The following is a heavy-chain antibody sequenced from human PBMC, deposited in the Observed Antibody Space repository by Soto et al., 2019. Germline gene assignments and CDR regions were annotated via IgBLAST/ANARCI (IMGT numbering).Heavy chain of an antibody. CDR1: GFTFSSYW. J-gene: IGHJ4*02. CDR2: INSDGSST. D-gene: IGHD4-17*01. CDR3: ARARGYVDYVAVFDY. V-gene: IGHV3-74*01. Sequence: EVQLVESGGGLVQPGGSLRLSCAASGFTFSSYWMHWVRQAPGKGLVWVSRINSDGSSTSYADSVKGRFTISRDNAKNTLYLQMNSLRAEDTAVYYCARARGYVDYVAVFDYWGQGTLVTVSS.